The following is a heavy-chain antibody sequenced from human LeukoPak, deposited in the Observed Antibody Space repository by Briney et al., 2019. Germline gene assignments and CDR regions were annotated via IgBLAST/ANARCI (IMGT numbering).Heavy chain of an antibody. J-gene: IGHJ6*02. Sequence: PGGSLRLSCAASGFTFSTYSMNWVRQAPGTGLEWVSSISYDGDYTYYADSVKGRFTVSRDNAKNSLYLQMNSLRAEDTAVYYCARDHIAAADTSNFYGLDVWGQGTTVTVSS. V-gene: IGHV3-21*01. CDR1: GFTFSTYS. CDR2: ISYDGDYT. CDR3: ARDHIAAADTSNFYGLDV. D-gene: IGHD6-13*01.